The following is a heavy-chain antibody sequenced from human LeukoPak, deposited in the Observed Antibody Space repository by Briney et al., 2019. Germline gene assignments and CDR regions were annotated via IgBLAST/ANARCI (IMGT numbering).Heavy chain of an antibody. CDR3: ATDRYYYDSSGYDY. CDR1: GYTFTGYY. J-gene: IGHJ4*02. D-gene: IGHD3-22*01. V-gene: IGHV1-2*04. CDR2: INPNSGGT. Sequence: GASVKVSCKASGYTFTGYYMHWVRQSPGQGLEWMGWINPNSGGTNYAQKFQGWVTMTRDTSISTAYMELSRLRSDDTAVYYCATDRYYYDSSGYDYWGQGTLVTVSS.